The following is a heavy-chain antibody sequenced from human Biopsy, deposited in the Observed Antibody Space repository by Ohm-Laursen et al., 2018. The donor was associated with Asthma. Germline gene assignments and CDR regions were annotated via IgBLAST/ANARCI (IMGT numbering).Heavy chain of an antibody. J-gene: IGHJ4*02. CDR2: IYIGGTS. D-gene: IGHD3-22*01. CDR3: ARGDSSNWSHYYFDY. V-gene: IGHV3-53*01. CDR1: GFAVCRAY. Sequence: GPLRLSCAASGFAVCRAYMFWARQAPGKGLEWVSVIYIGGTSHTADSVMGRITISRDYSKNTLYLQMHSLRAEDTAVYYRARGDSSNWSHYYFDYWGQGTLVTVSS.